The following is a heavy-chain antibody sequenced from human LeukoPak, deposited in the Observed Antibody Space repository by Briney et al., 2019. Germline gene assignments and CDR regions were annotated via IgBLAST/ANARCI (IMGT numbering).Heavy chain of an antibody. CDR1: GDSISSTNYH. CDR3: AREGPRRGSYRGSFDY. CDR2: INHSGST. Sequence: SETLSLTCTVSGDSISSTNYHWGWIRQPPGKGLEWIGEINHSGSTNYNPSLKSRVTISVDTSKNQFSLKPSSVTAADTAVYYCAREGPRRGSYRGSFDYWGQGTLVTVSS. D-gene: IGHD3-16*02. V-gene: IGHV4-39*07. J-gene: IGHJ4*02.